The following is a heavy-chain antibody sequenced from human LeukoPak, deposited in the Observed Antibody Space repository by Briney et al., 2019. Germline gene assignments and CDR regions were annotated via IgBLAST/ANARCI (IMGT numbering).Heavy chain of an antibody. J-gene: IGHJ4*02. D-gene: IGHD2-21*02. CDR2: INSNSGDT. CDR1: GFTFRSYY. V-gene: IGHV1-2*06. CDR3: ARTPGVVTATGEFDY. Sequence: PGGSLRLSCAAPGFTFRSYYMHWVRQAPGQGLEWMGRINSNSGDTNYALKFQGRVTMTRDTSISTGYMELSRLRSDDTAVYYCARTPGVVTATGEFDYWGQGTLVTVSS.